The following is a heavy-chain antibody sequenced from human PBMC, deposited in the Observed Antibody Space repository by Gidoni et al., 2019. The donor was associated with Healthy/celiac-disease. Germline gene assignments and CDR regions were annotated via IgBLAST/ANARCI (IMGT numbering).Heavy chain of an antibody. V-gene: IGHV3-23*01. CDR3: AKGYGRGYCSSTSCSLDY. CDR1: GFTFSIYA. D-gene: IGHD2-2*01. J-gene: IGHJ4*02. CDR2: ISGSGGST. Sequence: EVQLLESGGGLVQPGWSLRLSCAASGFTFSIYAMSWVRQAPGTGLEWVSAISGSGGSTYYGAVVKGWFTISRDNSQNTLYLQMNSLRAEDTAVYDCAKGYGRGYCSSTSCSLDYWGQGTLVTVSS.